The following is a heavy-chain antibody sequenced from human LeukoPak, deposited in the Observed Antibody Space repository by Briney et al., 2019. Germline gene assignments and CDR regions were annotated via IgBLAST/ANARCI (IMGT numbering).Heavy chain of an antibody. CDR2: FYYSGST. D-gene: IGHD1-14*01. J-gene: IGHJ5*02. CDR1: GGSISSGGYY. Sequence: PSETQSLTCTVSGGSISSGGYYWSWIRQHPGRGLEWIGYFYYSGSTYYNPSVKSRVTISVDTSKNQFSLKLSSMTAADTAVYYCARDRASSGTSINWFDPWGQGTLVTVS. CDR3: ARDRASSGTSINWFDP. V-gene: IGHV4-31*03.